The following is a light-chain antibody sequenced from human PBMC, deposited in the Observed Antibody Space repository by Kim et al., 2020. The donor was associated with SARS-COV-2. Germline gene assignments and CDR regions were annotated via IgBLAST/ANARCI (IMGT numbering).Light chain of an antibody. Sequence: SYELTQPPSVSVAPGKTARITCGGNNIGSKSVHWYQQKPGQAPVLVIYYDSDRPSGIPERFSGSNSGNTATLTISRVEAGDEADYYCQVWDSSSDHSFFGTGTKVTVL. CDR1: NIGSKS. V-gene: IGLV3-21*04. CDR3: QVWDSSSDHSF. CDR2: YDS. J-gene: IGLJ1*01.